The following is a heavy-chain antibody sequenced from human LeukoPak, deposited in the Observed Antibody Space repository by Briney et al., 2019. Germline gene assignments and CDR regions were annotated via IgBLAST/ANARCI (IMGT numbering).Heavy chain of an antibody. V-gene: IGHV3-30*02. CDR3: AKDPDDSSGYFY. CDR1: GFIFRTYG. D-gene: IGHD3-22*01. CDR2: IQYDGINK. Sequence: GGSLRLSCAASGFIFRTYGMHWVRQAPGKGLEWVTFIQYDGINKYYADSVRGRFIIFRDNSKNTLYLQMNSLTTEDTAIYYCAKDPDDSSGYFYWGQGTLVTVSS. J-gene: IGHJ4*02.